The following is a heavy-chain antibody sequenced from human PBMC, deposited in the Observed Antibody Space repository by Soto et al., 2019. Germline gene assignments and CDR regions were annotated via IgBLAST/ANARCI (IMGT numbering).Heavy chain of an antibody. CDR1: GYTFTSYD. J-gene: IGHJ5*02. CDR2: MNPTGGST. Sequence: GVSVKVSCKASGYTFTSYDINWVRQAPGQGLEWMGRMNPTGGSTGYAQKFQGRVTMTRDTSTSTVYMELSSLRSEDTAVYYRARDVVAATYNWFDPWGQGTLVTVSS. D-gene: IGHD2-15*01. CDR3: ARDVVAATYNWFDP. V-gene: IGHV1-8*01.